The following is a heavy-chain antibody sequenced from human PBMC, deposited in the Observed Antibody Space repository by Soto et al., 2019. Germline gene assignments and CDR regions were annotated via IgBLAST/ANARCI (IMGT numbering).Heavy chain of an antibody. CDR2: IIPIFGTA. CDR3: ARESRYCSGGSCYFLPGIDY. V-gene: IGHV1-69*13. Sequence: SVKVSCKASGDMFDTYTITWMRQAPGRGLEWMGGIIPIFGTANYAQKFQGRVTITADESTSTAYMELSSLRSEDTAVYYCARESRYCSGGSCYFLPGIDYWGQGTLVTVSS. D-gene: IGHD2-15*01. CDR1: GDMFDTYT. J-gene: IGHJ4*02.